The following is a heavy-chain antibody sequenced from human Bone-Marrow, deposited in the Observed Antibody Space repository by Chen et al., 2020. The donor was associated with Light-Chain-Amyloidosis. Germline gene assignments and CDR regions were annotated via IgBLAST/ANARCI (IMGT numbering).Heavy chain of an antibody. V-gene: IGHV3-30*03. CDR2: SSYVGTKK. J-gene: IGHJ6*02. D-gene: IGHD6-6*01. CDR3: AMPRYSSSSFYYGMGA. Sequence: QVQLVESGGGVVQPGGSLRLSCAASGYTFSTYGMHWVRQAPGKGLEWVALSSYVGTKKYYADSVKGRFTISRDNSENTLYLQMDSLRAEDTSVYYCAMPRYSSSSFYYGMGAWGQGTTVTVSS. CDR1: GYTFSTYG.